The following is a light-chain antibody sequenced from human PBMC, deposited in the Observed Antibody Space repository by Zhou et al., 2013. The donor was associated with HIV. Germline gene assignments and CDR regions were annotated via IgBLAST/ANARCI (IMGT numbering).Light chain of an antibody. Sequence: DIQMTQSPSSLSASVGDRVTITCRASQSISSYLNWYQQKPGKAPKLLIYAASSLQSGVPSRFSGSGSGTDFTLTISSLQPEDFATYYCQQSYSTPRTFGQDQGGN. CDR3: QQSYSTPRT. J-gene: IGKJ1*01. CDR1: QSISSY. V-gene: IGKV1-39*01. CDR2: AAS.